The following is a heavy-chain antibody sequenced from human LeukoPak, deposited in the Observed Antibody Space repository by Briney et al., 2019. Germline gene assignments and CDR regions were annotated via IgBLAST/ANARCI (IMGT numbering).Heavy chain of an antibody. J-gene: IGHJ5*02. CDR3: ARDLLGIFDP. D-gene: IGHD2-15*01. CDR1: GGSISSHY. Sequence: SETLSLTCTVSGGSISSHYWSWIRQPPGKGLEWIGYIYYSGSTNYNPPLKSRVTISVDTSKNQFSLKLSSVTAADTAVYYCARDLLGIFDPWGQGTLVTVSS. CDR2: IYYSGST. V-gene: IGHV4-59*11.